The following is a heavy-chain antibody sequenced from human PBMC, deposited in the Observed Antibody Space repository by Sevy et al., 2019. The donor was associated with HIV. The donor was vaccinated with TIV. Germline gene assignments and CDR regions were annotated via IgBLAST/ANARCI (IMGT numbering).Heavy chain of an antibody. V-gene: IGHV4-30-4*01. J-gene: IGHJ4*02. CDR1: GDSITSGDYY. Sequence: SETLSLTCTVSGDSITSGDYYWSWVRQPPGKGLEWIGYIYHSGGTIYNPSLKSRVTISVDTSKNQFSLKLSSVTAADPAIYYCARATQGWASIPMAGDDYWGQGTLVTVSS. CDR2: IYHSGGT. D-gene: IGHD6-19*01. CDR3: ARATQGWASIPMAGDDY.